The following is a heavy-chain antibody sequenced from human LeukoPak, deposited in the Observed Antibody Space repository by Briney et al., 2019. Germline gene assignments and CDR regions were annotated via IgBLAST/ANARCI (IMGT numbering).Heavy chain of an antibody. Sequence: GGSLRLSCAASGFTFSSYGMHWVRQAPGKGLEWVAVISYDGSNKYYADSVKGRFTISRDNSKNTLYLQMNSLRAEDTAVYYCAKPPGIAVADDIWGQGTMVTVSS. V-gene: IGHV3-30*18. J-gene: IGHJ3*02. CDR3: AKPPGIAVADDI. D-gene: IGHD6-19*01. CDR1: GFTFSSYG. CDR2: ISYDGSNK.